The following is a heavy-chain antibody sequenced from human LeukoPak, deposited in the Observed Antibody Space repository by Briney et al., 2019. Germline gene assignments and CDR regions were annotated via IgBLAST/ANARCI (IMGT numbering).Heavy chain of an antibody. CDR2: ISSSSDAL. CDR1: GFTFSSYA. Sequence: GGSLRLSCAASGFTFSSYAMSWVRQAPGKGLEWVSYISSSSDALYYADSVKGRFTVSRDNAKNSLYLQMSSLRAEDTAVYYCAKDRRIQLWLGFDYWGQGTLVTVSS. J-gene: IGHJ4*02. V-gene: IGHV3-48*01. CDR3: AKDRRIQLWLGFDY. D-gene: IGHD5-18*01.